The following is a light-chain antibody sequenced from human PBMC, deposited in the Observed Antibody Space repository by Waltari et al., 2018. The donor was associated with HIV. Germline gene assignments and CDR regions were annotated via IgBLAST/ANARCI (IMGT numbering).Light chain of an antibody. CDR1: SGVTVRSYR. CDR3: MLWHSSSWV. J-gene: IGLJ3*02. Sequence: QAVLTQPSSLSASPGASASLPCPFRSGVTVRSYRLYWYQQKPGSPPQYLLRYKSDSDKQQGSGVPSRFSGSKDASANAAILVISGLQPEDEADYYCMLWHSSSWVFGGGTKLTVL. V-gene: IGLV5-45*02. CDR2: YKSDSDK.